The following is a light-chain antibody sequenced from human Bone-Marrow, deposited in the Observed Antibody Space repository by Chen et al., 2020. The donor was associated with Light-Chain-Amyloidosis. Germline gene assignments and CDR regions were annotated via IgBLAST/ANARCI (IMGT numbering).Light chain of an antibody. CDR2: AAS. J-gene: IGKJ3*01. Sequence: IQMTQSPSPVSACMGDRATITCRACLAISSWLASYQQKPGKAPKLLIYAASSVETGVPSRFSGSGSGTEFTLTISSLQPEDFATYYCQQANSFPFTFGPGTKVNI. V-gene: IGKV1-12*01. CDR3: QQANSFPFT. CDR1: LAISSW.